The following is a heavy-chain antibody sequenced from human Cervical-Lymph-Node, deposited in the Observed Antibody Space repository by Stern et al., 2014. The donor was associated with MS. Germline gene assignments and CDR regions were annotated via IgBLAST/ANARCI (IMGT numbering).Heavy chain of an antibody. CDR1: GDSISSGDYY. J-gene: IGHJ1*01. CDR2: IYTNGRT. D-gene: IGHD2-2*01. V-gene: IGHV4-61*02. CDR3: ARGVGYCSSTSCYADFKH. Sequence: VQLEESGPGLVKPSQTLSLTCTVSGDSISSGDYYWNWIRQPAGKGLEWIGRIYTNGRTDYNPSLKSRITISLDTSKNQLSLKLGSVTAADTAVYYCARGVGYCSSTSCYADFKHWGQGTLVTVSS.